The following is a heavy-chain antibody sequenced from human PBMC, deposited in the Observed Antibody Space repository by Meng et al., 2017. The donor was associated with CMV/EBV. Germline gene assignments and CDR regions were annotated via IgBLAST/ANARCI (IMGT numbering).Heavy chain of an antibody. CDR2: IYYSGST. CDR1: GGSISSYY. D-gene: IGHD3-22*01. V-gene: IGHV4-59*01. CDR3: AGGLRNYYDSRGPAYYFDY. Sequence: SETLSLTCTVSGGSISSYYWSWIRQPPGKGLEWIGYIYYSGSTNYNPSLKSRVTISVDTSKNQFSLKLGSVTAANTAVYYCAGGLRNYYDSRGPAYYFDYWGQGTLVTVSS. J-gene: IGHJ4*02.